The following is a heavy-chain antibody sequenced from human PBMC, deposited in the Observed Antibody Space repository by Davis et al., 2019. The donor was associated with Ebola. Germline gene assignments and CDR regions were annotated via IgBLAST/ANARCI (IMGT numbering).Heavy chain of an antibody. J-gene: IGHJ4*02. CDR3: TSTTVSKGDY. CDR2: IKSKTDGGTT. Sequence: GGSLRPSFPAPGFTFSSYSMNWVRQAPGKGLEWVGRIKSKTDGGTTDYAAPVKGRFTISRDDSKNTAYLQMNSLKTEDTAVYYCTSTTVSKGDYWGQGTLVTVSS. CDR1: GFTFSSYS. D-gene: IGHD2/OR15-2a*01. V-gene: IGHV3-15*07.